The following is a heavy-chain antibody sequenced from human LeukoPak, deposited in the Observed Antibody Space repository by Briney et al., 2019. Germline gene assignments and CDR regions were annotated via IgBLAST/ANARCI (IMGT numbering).Heavy chain of an antibody. J-gene: IGHJ6*02. V-gene: IGHV5-51*01. CDR1: GYSFTSYW. CDR3: ARRSWAYYDFWSGYPRSRHEHYGMDV. Sequence: GESLKISCKGSGYSFTSYWIGWVRQMPGKGLEWMGIIYPGDSDTRYSPSFQGQVTISADKSISTAYLQWSSLKASDTAMYYCARRSWAYYDFWSGYPRSRHEHYGMDVWGQGTTVTVSS. D-gene: IGHD3-3*01. CDR2: IYPGDSDT.